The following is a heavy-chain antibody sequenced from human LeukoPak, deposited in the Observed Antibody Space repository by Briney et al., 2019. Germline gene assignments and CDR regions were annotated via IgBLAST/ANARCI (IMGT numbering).Heavy chain of an antibody. CDR2: IYYSGST. Sequence: SETLSLTCTVSGGSISSYYWSWIRQPPGKGLEWIGYIYYSGSTNYNPSLKSRVTISVDTSKNQFSLKLSSVTAADTAVYYCASYCSSTSCPHRRAFDIWGQGTMVTVSS. CDR3: ASYCSSTSCPHRRAFDI. J-gene: IGHJ3*02. V-gene: IGHV4-59*08. D-gene: IGHD2-2*01. CDR1: GGSISSYY.